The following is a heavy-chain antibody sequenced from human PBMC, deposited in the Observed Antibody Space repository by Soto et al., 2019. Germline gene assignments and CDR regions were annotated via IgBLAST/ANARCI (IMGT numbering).Heavy chain of an antibody. V-gene: IGHV3-66*01. Sequence: GGSLRLSGTTSGVTGSSSHRSWGRQAPGKGLEWVSVIYSGGSTYYAGSVKGRFTISRDNSKNTLYLQMNSLRAEDTAVYYCASDYSNYGMDVWGQGTTVTVSS. CDR1: GVTGSSSH. CDR2: IYSGGST. J-gene: IGHJ6*02. D-gene: IGHD4-4*01. CDR3: ASDYSNYGMDV.